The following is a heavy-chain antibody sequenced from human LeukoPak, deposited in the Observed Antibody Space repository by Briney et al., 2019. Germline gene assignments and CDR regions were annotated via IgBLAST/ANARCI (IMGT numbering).Heavy chain of an antibody. V-gene: IGHV4-4*02. Sequence: PSETLSLTCAVSGGSISSSNWWSWVRQPPGKGLEWIGEIYHSGSTNYNPSLKSRVTISVDKSKNQFSLNVSSVTAADTAVYYCAREIGYSYGYRQDAFDIWGQGTMVTVSS. CDR3: AREIGYSYGYRQDAFDI. D-gene: IGHD5-18*01. J-gene: IGHJ3*02. CDR2: IYHSGST. CDR1: GGSISSSNW.